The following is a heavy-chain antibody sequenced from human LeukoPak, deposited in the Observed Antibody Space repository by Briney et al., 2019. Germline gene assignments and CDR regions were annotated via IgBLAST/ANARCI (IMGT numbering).Heavy chain of an antibody. J-gene: IGHJ4*02. Sequence: PSETLSLTCTVSGGSISSSSYYWGWIRQPPGKGLEWIGSIYYSGSTYYNPSLKSRVTISVDTSKNQFSLRLPSVTAADTAVYYCARGWGYFDYWGQGTLVTVSS. CDR3: ARGWGYFDY. CDR2: IYYSGST. CDR1: GGSISSSSYY. D-gene: IGHD3-16*01. V-gene: IGHV4-39*07.